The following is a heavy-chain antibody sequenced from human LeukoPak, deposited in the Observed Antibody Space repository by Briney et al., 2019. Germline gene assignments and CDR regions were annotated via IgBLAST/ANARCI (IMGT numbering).Heavy chain of an antibody. Sequence: PGGSLRLSCTASGFTFGDYAMSWFRQAPGKGLEWVSTISGSGGSTYYADSVKGRFTISRDNSKNTLYLQMNSLRAEDTAVYYCAKNIAARPPFDYWGQGTLVTVSS. J-gene: IGHJ4*02. V-gene: IGHV3-23*01. D-gene: IGHD6-6*01. CDR1: GFTFGDYA. CDR3: AKNIAARPPFDY. CDR2: ISGSGGST.